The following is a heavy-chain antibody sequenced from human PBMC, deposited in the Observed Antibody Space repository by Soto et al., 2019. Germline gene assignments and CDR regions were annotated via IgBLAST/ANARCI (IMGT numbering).Heavy chain of an antibody. CDR2: ISLRHHST. Sequence: ASVKVSCKTSGYTFVDYFIHWVRQAPGQGLEWMGIISLRHHSTSYAQKFQDRLSVTRDPSSTTIYMEWSSLKASDTATYFCARAPSHGWFQHFDYWGQGTLVTVSS. J-gene: IGHJ4*02. D-gene: IGHD6-19*01. V-gene: IGHV1-46*01. CDR1: GYTFVDYF. CDR3: ARAPSHGWFQHFDY.